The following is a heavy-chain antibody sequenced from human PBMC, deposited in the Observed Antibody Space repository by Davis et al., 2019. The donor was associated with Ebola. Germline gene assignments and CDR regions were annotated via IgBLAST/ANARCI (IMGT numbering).Heavy chain of an antibody. CDR2: IYPGDSDT. CDR1: GYSFTSYW. CDR3: ARSGYSSSLEDAFDI. J-gene: IGHJ3*02. V-gene: IGHV5-51*01. Sequence: GESLKISCKGSGYSFTSYWIGWVRQVPGKGLEWMGIIYPGDSDTRYSPSFQGQVTISADKSISTAYLQWSSLKASDTAMYYCARSGYSSSLEDAFDIWGQGTMVTVSS. D-gene: IGHD6-13*01.